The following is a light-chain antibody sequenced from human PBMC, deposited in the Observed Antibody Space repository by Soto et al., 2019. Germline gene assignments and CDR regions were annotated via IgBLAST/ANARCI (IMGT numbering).Light chain of an antibody. CDR2: NVS. J-gene: IGLJ1*01. CDR3: CSYGGYYDYV. Sequence: QSALAQPRSVSGSPGQSVTISCTGSSSNLGIYDFVSWFHQHPGKAPKLIIYNVSERPLGVPARFSGYKSGKTASLTISGLQGDDEADYFCCSYGGYYDYVFGNGTKGTV. CDR1: SSNLGIYDF. V-gene: IGLV2-11*01.